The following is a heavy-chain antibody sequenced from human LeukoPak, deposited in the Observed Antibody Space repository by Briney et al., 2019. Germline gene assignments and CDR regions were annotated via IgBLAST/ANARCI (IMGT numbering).Heavy chain of an antibody. J-gene: IGHJ4*02. V-gene: IGHV3-74*03. Sequence: PGGSLRLSCAASGFTFSSYSMNWVRHPPGQGLVWVARITSDGTSISYAESVRGRFTISRDNAKNTLYLQMNSLRVDDTAIYYCARDWYHAIDYWGQGTLVTVSS. CDR1: GFTFSSYS. D-gene: IGHD2-2*01. CDR2: ITSDGTSI. CDR3: ARDWYHAIDY.